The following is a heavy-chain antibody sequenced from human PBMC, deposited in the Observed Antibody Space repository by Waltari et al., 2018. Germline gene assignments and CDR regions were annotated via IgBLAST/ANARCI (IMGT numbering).Heavy chain of an antibody. CDR2: IRRQPFNYAT. CDR1: GFSLRGPT. CDR3: SGGEVTGTDF. V-gene: IGHV3-73*01. D-gene: IGHD1-1*01. J-gene: IGHJ4*02. Sequence: EVAVVESGGGLVQPGGSLNISCVTSGFSLRGPTIHWVRQTPGRGLEWVGRIRRQPFNYATAYSESVKGRFTISRDDSKNTAYLQMNNLMTEDTAVYYCSGGEVTGTDFWGQGTLVTVSS.